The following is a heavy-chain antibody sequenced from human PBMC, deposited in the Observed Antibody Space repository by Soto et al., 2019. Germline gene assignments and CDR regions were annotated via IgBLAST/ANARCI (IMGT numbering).Heavy chain of an antibody. V-gene: IGHV5-51*01. CDR1: GYNFTSYW. CDR2: IYPGDSDT. Sequence: GESLKVCCKGSGYNFTSYWSGWVRQMPGKGLEWMGIIYPGDSDTRYSPSFQGQVTISADKSVSAAYLQWSSLKASDTAMYYCARYTVTTSLYYYYMDVWGKGTTVTVSS. J-gene: IGHJ6*03. D-gene: IGHD4-17*01. CDR3: ARYTVTTSLYYYYMDV.